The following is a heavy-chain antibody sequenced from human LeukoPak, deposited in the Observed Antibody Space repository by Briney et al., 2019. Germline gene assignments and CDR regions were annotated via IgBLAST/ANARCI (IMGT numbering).Heavy chain of an antibody. D-gene: IGHD6-19*01. V-gene: IGHV4-61*02. CDR3: ARHIPPAAVTGRVGWFDP. CDR2: IDTSGRA. Sequence: SQTLSLTCTVSGGSISSGTYYWSWIRQPAGKGLEWIGRIDTSGRADYNPSLKSRVTISVDRSKNQFSLKLSSVTAADTAVYYCARHIPPAAVTGRVGWFDPWGQGTLVTVSS. J-gene: IGHJ5*02. CDR1: GGSISSGTYY.